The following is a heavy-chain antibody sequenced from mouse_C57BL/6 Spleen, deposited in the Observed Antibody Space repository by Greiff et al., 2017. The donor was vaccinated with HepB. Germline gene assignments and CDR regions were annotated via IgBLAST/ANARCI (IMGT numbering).Heavy chain of an antibody. CDR2: IDPSDSYT. CDR1: GYTFTSYW. Sequence: QVQLKQPGAELVMPGASVKLSCKASGYTFTSYWMHWVKQRPGQGLEWIGKIDPSDSYTNYNQKFKGKSTLTVDKSSSTAYMQLSSLTSEDSAVYYCARGSSGAWFAYWGQGTLVTVSA. V-gene: IGHV1-69*01. D-gene: IGHD1-1*01. CDR3: ARGSSGAWFAY. J-gene: IGHJ3*01.